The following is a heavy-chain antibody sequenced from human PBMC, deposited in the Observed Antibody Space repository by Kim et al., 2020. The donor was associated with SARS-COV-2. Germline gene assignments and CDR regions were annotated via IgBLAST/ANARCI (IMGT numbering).Heavy chain of an antibody. D-gene: IGHD3-10*01. CDR3: TRGPGGDYDY. V-gene: IGHV3-73*01. J-gene: IGHJ4*02. Sequence: ATATAASVKGRFTISRDDSKNTAYLQMNSLKTEDTAVYYCTRGPGGDYDYWGQGTLVTVSS. CDR2: AT.